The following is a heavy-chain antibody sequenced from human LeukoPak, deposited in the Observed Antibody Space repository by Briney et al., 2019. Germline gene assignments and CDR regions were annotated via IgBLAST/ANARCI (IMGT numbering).Heavy chain of an antibody. V-gene: IGHV4-39*01. CDR3: VRRVNTYGGWFDR. Sequence: SGTLSLTCSVSGDSISSNSYHWGWIRPSPGKGLEWIGTIDYSGNTYYNPSLNSRVTISADTSRNQFSLKLSSVTAADTAIYYCVRRVNTYGGWFDRWGQGALVTVSS. D-gene: IGHD5-18*01. CDR1: GDSISSNSYH. J-gene: IGHJ5*02. CDR2: IDYSGNT.